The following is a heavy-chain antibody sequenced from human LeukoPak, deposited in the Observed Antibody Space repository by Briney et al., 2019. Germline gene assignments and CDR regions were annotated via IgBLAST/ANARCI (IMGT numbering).Heavy chain of an antibody. CDR3: ARKGALLTYFDY. V-gene: IGHV4-39*07. CDR1: GGSISSSSYY. Sequence: SETLSLTCTVSGGSISSSSYYWGWIRQPPGKGLEWIGSIYYSGSTYYNPSLKSRVTISVDTSKNQFSLKLSSVTAADTAVYYCARKGALLTYFDYWGQGTLVTVSS. J-gene: IGHJ4*02. D-gene: IGHD1-26*01. CDR2: IYYSGST.